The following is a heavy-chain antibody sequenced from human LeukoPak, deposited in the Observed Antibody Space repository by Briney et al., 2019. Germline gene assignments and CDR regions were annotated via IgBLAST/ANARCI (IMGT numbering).Heavy chain of an antibody. D-gene: IGHD6-19*01. CDR3: ARKGQFSSGWDPLNY. CDR2: INSDGGST. Sequence: GGSLRLSCAASGFTFSSYWMHWVRQVPGKGLVWVSLINSDGGSTRYADSVKGRFTISRDSAKKTLYLQMNSLRAEDTAVYYCARKGQFSSGWDPLNYWGQGTLVTVSS. CDR1: GFTFSSYW. V-gene: IGHV3-74*01. J-gene: IGHJ4*02.